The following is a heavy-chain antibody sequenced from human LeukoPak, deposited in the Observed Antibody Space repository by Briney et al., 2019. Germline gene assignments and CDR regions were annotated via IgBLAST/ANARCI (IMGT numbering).Heavy chain of an antibody. V-gene: IGHV3-11*01. J-gene: IGHJ5*02. CDR1: GFIISDYY. Sequence: GGSLRLSCAASGFIISDYYMSWIRQAPGKGLEWLSYSSTSGSTISYADSVKGRFTTSRDNAKNSLYLQMNSLRAEDTAVYYCARESYYYGSGAYDPWGQGTLVTVSS. CDR3: ARESYYYGSGAYDP. D-gene: IGHD3-10*01. CDR2: SSTSGSTI.